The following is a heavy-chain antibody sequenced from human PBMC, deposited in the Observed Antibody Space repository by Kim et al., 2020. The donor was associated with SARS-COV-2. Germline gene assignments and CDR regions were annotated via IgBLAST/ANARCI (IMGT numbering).Heavy chain of an antibody. J-gene: IGHJ5*02. CDR2: ISAYNGNT. CDR3: ARDVWDTAMVGPNWFDP. CDR1: GYTFTSYG. V-gene: IGHV1-18*01. D-gene: IGHD5-18*01. Sequence: ASVKVSCKASGYTFTSYGISWVRQAPGQGLEWMGWISAYNGNTNYAQKLQGRVTMTTDTSTSTAYMELRSLRSDDTAVYYCARDVWDTAMVGPNWFDPWGQGTLVTVSS.